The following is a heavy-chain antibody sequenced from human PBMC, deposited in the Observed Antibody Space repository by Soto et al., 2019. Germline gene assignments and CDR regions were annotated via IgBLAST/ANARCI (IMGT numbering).Heavy chain of an antibody. CDR2: ISAYNGNT. J-gene: IGHJ5*02. V-gene: IGHV1-18*01. CDR3: GRDTRRRYCSSTSCYENWFDP. D-gene: IGHD2-2*01. Sequence: ASVKVSCKASGYTFTSYGISWVRQAPGQGLEWMGWISAYNGNTNYAQKLQGRVTMTTDTSTSTAYMELRSLRSDDTAVYYCGRDTRRRYCSSTSCYENWFDPWGQGTLVPVSS. CDR1: GYTFTSYG.